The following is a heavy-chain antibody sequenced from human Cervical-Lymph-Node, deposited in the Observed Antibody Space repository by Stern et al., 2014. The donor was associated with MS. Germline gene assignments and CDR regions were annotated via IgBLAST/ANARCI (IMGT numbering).Heavy chain of an antibody. CDR3: ARPTVTSGYFDY. CDR1: GYNFASYW. CDR2: IYPDDSDA. D-gene: IGHD4-17*01. Sequence: VQLVESGAEVKKPGESLKISCKGSGYNFASYWIGWVRQVPGKGLEWLGIIYPDDSDARYTPSVQGQVTMSADKSIGTAYLQWSSLKASDTAMYYCARPTVTSGYFDYWGQGTLVTVSS. J-gene: IGHJ4*02. V-gene: IGHV5-51*01.